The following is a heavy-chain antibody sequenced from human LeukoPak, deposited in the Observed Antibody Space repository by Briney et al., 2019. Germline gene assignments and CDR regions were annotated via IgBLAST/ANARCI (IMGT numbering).Heavy chain of an antibody. D-gene: IGHD3-10*01. Sequence: SETLSLTCTVSGLSISSSNSSWGWIRQPRGKGLEWIVSIYYSGNTYYNASLKSQVSISIDTSKNQFSLRLTSVTAADTAVYYCARFTEWFGENDYWGQGTLVTVSS. CDR1: GLSISSSNSS. V-gene: IGHV4-39*07. CDR2: IYYSGNT. J-gene: IGHJ4*02. CDR3: ARFTEWFGENDY.